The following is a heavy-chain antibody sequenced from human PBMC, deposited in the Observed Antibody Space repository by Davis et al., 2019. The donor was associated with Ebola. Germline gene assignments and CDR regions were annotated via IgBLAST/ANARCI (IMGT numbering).Heavy chain of an antibody. Sequence: SETLSLTCIISGDSISSHYWAWIRQPPGKGLEWIGEILHSGNVNYSPSLKSRVTISVDMSKNQFSLTVNSVTAADTGLYFCARGDKVTPVGKRGLRHLDGFDSWGQGTLVTVSS. CDR1: GDSISSHY. CDR2: ILHSGNV. CDR3: ARGDKVTPVGKRGLRHLDGFDS. J-gene: IGHJ4*02. D-gene: IGHD2-21*02. V-gene: IGHV4-34*01.